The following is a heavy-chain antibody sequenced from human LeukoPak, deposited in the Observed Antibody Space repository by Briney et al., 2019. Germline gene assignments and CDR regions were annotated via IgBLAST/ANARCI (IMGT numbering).Heavy chain of an antibody. CDR2: ISSSGSTI. CDR1: GFTFSSYE. V-gene: IGHV3-48*03. D-gene: IGHD2-21*02. CDR3: ARDGDCGGACGNGFDI. Sequence: GGSLRLSCAASGFTFSSYEMNWVRQAPGKGLEWVSYISSSGSTIYYADSVKGRFTISRDNAKNSLYLQMNSLRAEDTAVYHCARDGDCGGACGNGFDIWGQGTMVTVSS. J-gene: IGHJ3*02.